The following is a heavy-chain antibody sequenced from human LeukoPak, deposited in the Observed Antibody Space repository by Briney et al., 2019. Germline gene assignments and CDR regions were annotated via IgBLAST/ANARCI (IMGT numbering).Heavy chain of an antibody. CDR3: ARSIGPAARTGLSDY. V-gene: IGHV4-39*07. CDR1: GGSISSSSYY. Sequence: YPSETLSLTCTVSGGSISSSSYYWGWIRQPPGKGLEWIGSIYYSGSTYYNPSLKSRVTISVDTSKNQFSLKLSSVTAADTAVYYCARSIGPAARTGLSDYWGQGTLVTVSS. CDR2: IYYSGST. J-gene: IGHJ4*02. D-gene: IGHD2-2*01.